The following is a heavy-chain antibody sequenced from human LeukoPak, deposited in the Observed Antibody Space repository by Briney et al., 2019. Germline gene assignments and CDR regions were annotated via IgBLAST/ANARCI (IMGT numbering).Heavy chain of an antibody. CDR1: GYTFTSYD. J-gene: IGHJ6*02. Sequence: ASVKVSCEASGYTFTSYDINWVRQATGQGLEWMGWMNANSGNTGYAQKFQGRVTMTRNTSISTAYMELSSLRSEDTAVYYCASTYYYGSGSWNYYYYGMDVWGQGTTVTVSS. V-gene: IGHV1-8*01. D-gene: IGHD3-10*01. CDR2: MNANSGNT. CDR3: ASTYYYGSGSWNYYYYGMDV.